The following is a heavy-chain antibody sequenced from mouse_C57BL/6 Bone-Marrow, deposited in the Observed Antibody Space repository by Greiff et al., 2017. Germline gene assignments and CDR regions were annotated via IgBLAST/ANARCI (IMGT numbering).Heavy chain of an antibody. Sequence: EVQLVEPGGGLVQPKGSLKLSCAASGFSFNTYAMNWVRQAPGKGLEWVARIRSKSNNYETYYADSVKDRFTISRDDSESRLYLQMNNLKTEETAMYDGERRGGSGYVFAYGGQGTLVLVSA. V-gene: IGHV10-1*01. CDR1: GFSFNTYA. CDR3: ERRGGSGYVFAY. J-gene: IGHJ3*01. D-gene: IGHD3-2*02. CDR2: IRSKSNNYET.